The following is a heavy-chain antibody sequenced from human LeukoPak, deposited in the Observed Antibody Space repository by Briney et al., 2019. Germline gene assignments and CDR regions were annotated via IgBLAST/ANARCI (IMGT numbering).Heavy chain of an antibody. D-gene: IGHD2-21*01. CDR1: GGSITSSDNY. Sequence: SETLSLTCNVSGGSITSSDNYWSWIRQPPGKGLEWIGYLHYTGSVYYNPSLRGRATISGDTSKNHFSLELSSVTAADTAVYYCARDCAGDSCHHIHHAFDVWGQGTLVKVSS. CDR3: ARDCAGDSCHHIHHAFDV. J-gene: IGHJ3*01. V-gene: IGHV4-30-4*01. CDR2: LHYTGSV.